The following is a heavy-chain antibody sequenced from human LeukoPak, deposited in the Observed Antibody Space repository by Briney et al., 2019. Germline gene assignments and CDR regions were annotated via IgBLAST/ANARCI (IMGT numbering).Heavy chain of an antibody. V-gene: IGHV3-23*01. J-gene: IGHJ3*02. CDR3: ARDLRPYSGYNDLAFDI. Sequence: GGSLRLSCAASGFTFSSYAMSWVRQAPGKGLEWVSTISGSGGRTYYADSVKGRFTISRDNAKNSLYLQMNSLRAEDTAVYYCARDLRPYSGYNDLAFDIWGQGTMVTVSS. D-gene: IGHD5-12*01. CDR1: GFTFSSYA. CDR2: ISGSGGRT.